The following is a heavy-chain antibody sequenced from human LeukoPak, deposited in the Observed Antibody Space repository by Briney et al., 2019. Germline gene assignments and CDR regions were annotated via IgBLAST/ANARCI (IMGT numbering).Heavy chain of an antibody. CDR3: ARQTDWLGLPDYFDL. CDR1: GGSVRSTDYH. CDR2: VFYSGRT. Sequence: PSETLSLTCTVSGGSVRSTDYHWGWIRQPPGKGLEWIGSVFYSGRTYLNPSLKSRVTISVDTSKNQFSLKLSSVTAADTAVYYCARQTDWLGLPDYFDLWGRGTLVTVAS. V-gene: IGHV4-39*07. D-gene: IGHD3/OR15-3a*01. J-gene: IGHJ2*01.